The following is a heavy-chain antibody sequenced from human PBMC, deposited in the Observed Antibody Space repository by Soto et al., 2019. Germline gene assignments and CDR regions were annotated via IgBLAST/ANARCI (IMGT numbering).Heavy chain of an antibody. Sequence: SETLSLTCTVSGGSISSSSYYWGWIRQPPGKGLEWIGSIYYSGSTYYNPSLKSRVTISVDTSKNQFSLKLSSVTAADTAVYYCASGRLHVDDFWSGQTNWFDPWGQGTLVTVSS. D-gene: IGHD3-3*01. V-gene: IGHV4-39*01. CDR3: ASGRLHVDDFWSGQTNWFDP. CDR1: GGSISSSSYY. CDR2: IYYSGST. J-gene: IGHJ5*02.